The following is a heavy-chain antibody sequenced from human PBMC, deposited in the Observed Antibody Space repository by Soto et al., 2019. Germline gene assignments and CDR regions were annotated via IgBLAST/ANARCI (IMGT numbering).Heavy chain of an antibody. Sequence: SVKVSCKASGGTFSSYAISWVRQAPGQGLEWMGGIIPIFGTANYAQKFQGRVTITADESTSTAYMELSSLRSEDTAVYYCARDGMDTDMLYYYYGMDVWGQGTRVTLSS. J-gene: IGHJ6*02. V-gene: IGHV1-69*13. CDR3: ARDGMDTDMLYYYYGMDV. D-gene: IGHD5-18*01. CDR1: GGTFSSYA. CDR2: IIPIFGTA.